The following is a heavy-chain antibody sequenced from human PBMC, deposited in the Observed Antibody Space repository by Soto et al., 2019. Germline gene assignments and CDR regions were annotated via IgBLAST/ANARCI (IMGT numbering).Heavy chain of an antibody. V-gene: IGHV4-59*01. D-gene: IGHD3-10*01. J-gene: IGHJ4*02. CDR1: GGSISSYY. CDR3: ARSFGGTPTVDY. CDR2: IYYSGST. Sequence: QVQLQESGPGLVKPSETLSLTCTVSGGSISSYYWSWIRQPPGKGLEWIGYIYYSGSTNYNPSLRSRVTISVDTSKNQFSLKLSYVTAADTAVYYCARSFGGTPTVDYWGQGTLVTVSS.